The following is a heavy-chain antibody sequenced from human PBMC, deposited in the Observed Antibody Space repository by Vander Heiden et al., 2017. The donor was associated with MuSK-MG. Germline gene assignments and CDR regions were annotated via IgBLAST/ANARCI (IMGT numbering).Heavy chain of an antibody. J-gene: IGHJ5*02. CDR1: GGAVTNSLAY. CDR2: ISYRGGA. V-gene: IGHV4-39*07. D-gene: IGHD3-10*01. CDR3: ARDMPTTTGGAGFGQLLSIRSNRFDP. Sequence: QLQLQESGPRLVNPSETLTLTCSVPGGAVTNSLAYLGWVRPPPGKGLEWIGGISYRGGAYYNPSLKGRGTLSIDTSKNQFSLQLTSASGADTAIYYCARDMPTTTGGAGFGQLLSIRSNRFDPWGQGTLVTVSS.